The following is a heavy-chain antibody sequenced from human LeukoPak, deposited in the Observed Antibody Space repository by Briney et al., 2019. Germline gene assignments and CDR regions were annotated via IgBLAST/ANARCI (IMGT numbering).Heavy chain of an antibody. Sequence: GGSLLLSCAASGFPFSSYWMSWVRPAPGKGLEWVANIKQDGSEKYYLDSVKGRFTISRDNAKNSLYLQMNSLRAEDTAVYYCAREGYYGSGSYSEFDYWGQGTLVTVSS. D-gene: IGHD3-10*01. CDR3: AREGYYGSGSYSEFDY. J-gene: IGHJ4*02. V-gene: IGHV3-7*01. CDR1: GFPFSSYW. CDR2: IKQDGSEK.